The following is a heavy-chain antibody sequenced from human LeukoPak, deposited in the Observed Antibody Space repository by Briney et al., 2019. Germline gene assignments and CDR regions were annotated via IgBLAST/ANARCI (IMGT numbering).Heavy chain of an antibody. Sequence: ASVTVSFTASGYTFTNHGINWVRQAPGQGVEWMGWISTYNGDTNYAQNLQGRVTMTTDTSTSTAYMELTSLRSDDTAVYYCARDSDYIWGSYRPLPLDYWGQGTLVTVAS. V-gene: IGHV1-18*01. CDR2: ISTYNGDT. D-gene: IGHD3-16*02. J-gene: IGHJ4*02. CDR3: ARDSDYIWGSYRPLPLDY. CDR1: GYTFTNHG.